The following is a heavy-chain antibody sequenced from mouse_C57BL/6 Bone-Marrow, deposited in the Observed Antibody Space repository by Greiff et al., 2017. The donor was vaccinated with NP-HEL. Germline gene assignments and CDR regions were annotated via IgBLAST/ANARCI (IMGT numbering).Heavy chain of an antibody. J-gene: IGHJ4*01. CDR2: IDPSDSYT. D-gene: IGHD1-1*01. Sequence: QVQLQQPGAELVMPGASVKLSCKASGYTFTSYWMHWVKQRPGQGLEWIGEIDPSDSYTNYNQKFKGKSTLTVDKSSSTAYMQLSSLTSEDSAVYYCARRGCYYYGSSYRYYYAMDYWGQGTSVTVSS. CDR3: ARRGCYYYGSSYRYYYAMDY. V-gene: IGHV1-69*01. CDR1: GYTFTSYW.